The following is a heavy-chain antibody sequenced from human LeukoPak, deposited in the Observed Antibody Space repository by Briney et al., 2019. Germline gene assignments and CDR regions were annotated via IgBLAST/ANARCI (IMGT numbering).Heavy chain of an antibody. CDR1: GFTFNIYA. V-gene: IGHV3-23*01. CDR2: MCGSAGCT. CDR3: ARDRPNYHESNGHYNQRDGDH. J-gene: IGHJ5*02. D-gene: IGHD3-22*01. Sequence: GGSLRLSCAASGFTFNIYAMSWVRLAPGKGLQWVASMCGSAGCTYYADSVKGRFTISRDNSKNTLYLQMNSLRAEDTAIYYCARDRPNYHESNGHYNQRDGDHWGQGTLVTVS.